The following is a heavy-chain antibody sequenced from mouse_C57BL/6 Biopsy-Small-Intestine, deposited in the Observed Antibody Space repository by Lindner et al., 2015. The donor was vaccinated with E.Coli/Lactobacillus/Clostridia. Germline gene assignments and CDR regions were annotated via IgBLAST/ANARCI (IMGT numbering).Heavy chain of an antibody. J-gene: IGHJ4*01. CDR2: IYPRSGNT. CDR1: GYTFTNYG. Sequence: VQLQESGAELARPGASVKLSCKASGYTFTNYGISWVKQRTGQGLEWIGEIYPRSGNTYYNEKFKGKATLTADKSSSTASMELHSLTSEDSAVYFCARRDGAYGMDYWGQGTSVTVSS. V-gene: IGHV1-81*01. CDR3: ARRDGAYGMDY. D-gene: IGHD1-1*01.